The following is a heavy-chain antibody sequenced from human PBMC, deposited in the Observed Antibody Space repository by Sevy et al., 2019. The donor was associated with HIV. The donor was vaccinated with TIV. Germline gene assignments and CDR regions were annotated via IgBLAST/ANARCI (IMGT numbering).Heavy chain of an antibody. J-gene: IGHJ4*02. Sequence: GGSLRLSCAASGFTFSNYAINWVRQAPGKGLEWVSAISGSGGSTYYADSVKGRFTISRDNSKNTLYLQMNSLRAEDTAVYYCAKDREMATIPYYFDYWGQGTLVTVSS. V-gene: IGHV3-23*01. CDR3: AKDREMATIPYYFDY. CDR2: ISGSGGST. D-gene: IGHD5-12*01. CDR1: GFTFSNYA.